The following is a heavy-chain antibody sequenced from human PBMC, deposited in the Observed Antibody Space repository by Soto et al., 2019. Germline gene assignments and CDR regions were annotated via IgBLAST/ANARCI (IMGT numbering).Heavy chain of an antibody. V-gene: IGHV5-51*01. CDR1: GYSFTSYW. J-gene: IGHJ3*02. Sequence: GESLKISCKGSGYSFTSYWIGWVRQMPGKGLEWMGFIYLDDFNTRYSPSFQDQVTISADKSISTAYLQWSSLKASDTAMYYCASRKKTTDAFDIWGQGTMVTVSS. CDR3: ASRKKTTDAFDI. CDR2: IYLDDFNT. D-gene: IGHD1-1*01.